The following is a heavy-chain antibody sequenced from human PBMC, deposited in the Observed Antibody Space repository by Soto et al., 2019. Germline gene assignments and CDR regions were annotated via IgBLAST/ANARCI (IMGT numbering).Heavy chain of an antibody. Sequence: ASVKVSCKASGYTFTSYGISWVRQAPGQGLEWMGWISAYNGNTNYAQKLQGRVTMTTDTSTSTAYMELRSLRSDDTAVYYCARDIAVAGSMWFDPWGQGTLVTVSS. V-gene: IGHV1-18*01. CDR1: GYTFTSYG. CDR2: ISAYNGNT. J-gene: IGHJ5*02. CDR3: ARDIAVAGSMWFDP. D-gene: IGHD6-19*01.